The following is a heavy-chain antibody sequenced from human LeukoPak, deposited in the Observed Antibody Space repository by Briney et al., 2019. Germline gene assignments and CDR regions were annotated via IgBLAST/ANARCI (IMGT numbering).Heavy chain of an antibody. V-gene: IGHV4-59*01. Sequence: SETLSLTCTVSGVSISSYYWSWIRQPPGKGLEWIAYIYYSGSTNYNPSLKSRVTISVDTSKNQFSLKLISVTAADTAVYYCARGASSFDYWGQGTLVTVSS. CDR2: IYYSGST. D-gene: IGHD2-2*01. CDR1: GVSISSYY. J-gene: IGHJ4*02. CDR3: ARGASSFDY.